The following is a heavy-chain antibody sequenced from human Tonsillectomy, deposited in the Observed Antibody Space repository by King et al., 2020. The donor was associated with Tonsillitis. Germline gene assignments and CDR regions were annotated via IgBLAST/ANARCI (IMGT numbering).Heavy chain of an antibody. CDR1: GYSFTSYW. CDR2: IDPSDSYT. Sequence: QLVQSGAEVKKPGESLRISCKGSGYSFTSYWISWVRQMPGKGLEWMGRIDPSDSYTNYSPSFQDHVTISADKSISNVYLQWISLKTSDTARYYCARTSSHLFRGGDNCSDPWGQGTLVTVSS. J-gene: IGHJ5*02. CDR3: ARTSSHLFRGGDNCSDP. D-gene: IGHD2-2*01. V-gene: IGHV5-10-1*01.